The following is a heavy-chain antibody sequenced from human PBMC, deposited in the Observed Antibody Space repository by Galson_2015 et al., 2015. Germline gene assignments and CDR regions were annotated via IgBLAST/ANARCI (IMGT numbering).Heavy chain of an antibody. CDR1: GGSTSSGGYY. D-gene: IGHD1-26*01. CDR2: ISYSGST. CDR3: ARQGASGWFDP. V-gene: IGHV4-31*01. J-gene: IGHJ5*02. Sequence: LSLTCTVSGGSTSSGGYYWSWLLHHPGKGLEWIGYISYSGSTYYNPSLKSPVTISIDTSRDQFSLKLGSGTAADTAVYYCARQGASGWFDPWGQGTLVTVSS.